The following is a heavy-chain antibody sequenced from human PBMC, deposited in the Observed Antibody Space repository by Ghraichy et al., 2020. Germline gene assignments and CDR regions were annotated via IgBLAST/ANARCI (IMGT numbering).Heavy chain of an antibody. V-gene: IGHV3-74*01. Sequence: LSLTCAASGFTFSRYWMHWVRQTPGKGLVWVSRISDDGTHTNYADSVKGRFIISRDNAKNTLHLQMNSLRAEDTAVYFCARIIVGATGIDYWGQGTLVTVSS. CDR3: ARIIVGATGIDY. CDR2: ISDDGTHT. J-gene: IGHJ4*02. D-gene: IGHD1-26*01. CDR1: GFTFSRYW.